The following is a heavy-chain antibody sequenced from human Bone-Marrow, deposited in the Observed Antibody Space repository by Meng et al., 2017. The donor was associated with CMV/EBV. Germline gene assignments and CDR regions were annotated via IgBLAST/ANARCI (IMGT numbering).Heavy chain of an antibody. CDR3: ARDQLWSSVTFDYYGMDV. CDR2: MNPNSGNT. J-gene: IGHJ6*02. CDR1: GYTFTSYD. Sequence: ASVKVSCKASGYTFTSYDINWVRQATGQGLEWMGWMNPNSGNTGYAQKFQGRVTITTDESTSTAYMELSSLRSEDTAVYYCARDQLWSSVTFDYYGMDVWGQGTTVTVSS. D-gene: IGHD5-18*01. V-gene: IGHV1-8*03.